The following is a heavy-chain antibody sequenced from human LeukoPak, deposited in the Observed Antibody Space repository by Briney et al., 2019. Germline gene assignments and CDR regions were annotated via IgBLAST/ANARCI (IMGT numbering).Heavy chain of an antibody. J-gene: IGHJ4*02. CDR3: AKRYYDSSGYRWFDY. Sequence: GGSLRLSCAASGFTFSSYAMSWVRQAPGKRLEWVSTISGISGSTYYADSVKGRFTISRDNSKNTLYLQMNSLRAEDTAVYYCAKRYYDSSGYRWFDYWGQGTLVTVSS. V-gene: IGHV3-23*01. D-gene: IGHD3-22*01. CDR1: GFTFSSYA. CDR2: ISGISGST.